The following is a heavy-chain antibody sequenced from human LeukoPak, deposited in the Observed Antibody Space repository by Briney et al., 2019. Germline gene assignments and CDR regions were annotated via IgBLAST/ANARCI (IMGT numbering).Heavy chain of an antibody. Sequence: PGESLKISCKVSGLSFTDYWIAWVRQIPGKNLGWLGTIYPGSSETRYSPSFQGQVTISADKSITTAYLQWTSLKASDTAMYFCARDAGGSPDYWGQGTLVTVSS. J-gene: IGHJ4*02. CDR3: ARDAGGSPDY. CDR2: IYPGSSET. V-gene: IGHV5-51*01. CDR1: GLSFTDYW. D-gene: IGHD2-8*02.